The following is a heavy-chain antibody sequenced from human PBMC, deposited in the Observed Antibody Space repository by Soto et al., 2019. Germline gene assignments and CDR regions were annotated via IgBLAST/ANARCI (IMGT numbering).Heavy chain of an antibody. D-gene: IGHD3-10*01. CDR3: ATLPRGH. CDR1: GGSISNYY. J-gene: IGHJ4*02. Sequence: SETLSLTCTVSGGSISNYYWSWIRPPPGKGLEWIGYIFYSGSTKYNPSLKSRATISIDTSKNQVSLKLSSVTAEDTAVYYCATLPRGHWGQGTLVTVSS. CDR2: IFYSGST. V-gene: IGHV4-59*08.